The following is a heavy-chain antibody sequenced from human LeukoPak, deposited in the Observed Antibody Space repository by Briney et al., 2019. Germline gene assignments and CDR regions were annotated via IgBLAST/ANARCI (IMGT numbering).Heavy chain of an antibody. CDR1: RFTFSSYT. CDR2: ISANAVST. D-gene: IGHD2-2*01. V-gene: IGHV3-23*01. J-gene: IGHJ6*03. Sequence: RPGGSLRLSCADSRFTFSSYTMNWVRQPPGTGLEWVSGISANAVSTYYATSVKGRFTISRDNSKNTLYLHMHRLGTEDTAVYYCASMPSTEIYYFYYMDVWGKGTTVTVSS. CDR3: ASMPSTEIYYFYYMDV.